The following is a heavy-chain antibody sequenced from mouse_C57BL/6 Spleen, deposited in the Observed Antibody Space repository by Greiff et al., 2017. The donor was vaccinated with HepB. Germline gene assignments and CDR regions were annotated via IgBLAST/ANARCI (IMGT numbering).Heavy chain of an antibody. V-gene: IGHV1-62-2*01. CDR2: FYPGSGSI. D-gene: IGHD2-1*01. CDR3: ARHEEVIYYGNYVGWYFDV. Sequence: VQLQQSGAELVKPGASVKLSCKASGYTFTEYTIHWVKQRSGQGLEWIGWFYPGSGSIKYNEKFKDKATLTADKSSSTVYMELSRLKSEDSAVYFCARHEEVIYYGNYVGWYFDVWGTGTTVTVSS. J-gene: IGHJ1*03. CDR1: GYTFTEYT.